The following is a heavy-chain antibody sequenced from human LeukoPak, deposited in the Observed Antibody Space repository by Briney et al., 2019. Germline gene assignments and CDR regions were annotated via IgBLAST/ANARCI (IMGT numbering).Heavy chain of an antibody. Sequence: SETLSLTCSVSGGSISSAGYFWSWIRQPPGKGLEWIGYISHSGSTHYKSSLKSRVTISEDRSKNQFSLNLSSVTAADTAVYYCARGLNRNDYGDYGYWGQGTLVTVSS. J-gene: IGHJ4*02. V-gene: IGHV4-30-2*01. CDR2: ISHSGST. CDR3: ARGLNRNDYGDYGY. CDR1: GGSISSAGYF. D-gene: IGHD4-17*01.